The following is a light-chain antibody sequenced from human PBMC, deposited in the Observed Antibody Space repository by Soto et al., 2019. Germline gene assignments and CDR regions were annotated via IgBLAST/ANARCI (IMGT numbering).Light chain of an antibody. CDR1: QSMATK. V-gene: IGKV3-20*01. Sequence: EIVRTQSPATLSVSPGDLVTLSCRASQSMATKLAWYQQKPGQAPRLLIYGASSRATGIPDRFSGSGSGTDFTLTISRLEPEDFAVYYCQQYGSLITFGQGTRLEIK. CDR2: GAS. CDR3: QQYGSLIT. J-gene: IGKJ5*01.